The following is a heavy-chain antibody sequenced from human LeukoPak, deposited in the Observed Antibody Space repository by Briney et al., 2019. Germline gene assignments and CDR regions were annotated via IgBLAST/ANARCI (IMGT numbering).Heavy chain of an antibody. V-gene: IGHV3-53*01. CDR3: ARDMAVAGIDY. Sequence: GGSLRLSCAASGFTVSSGYMSWVRQAPGKGLEWVSVIYRDGSTSYADSVKGRFTISRDNSKNTLYLQMNTLRAEDTAVYYCARDMAVAGIDYWGQGTLVTVSS. CDR2: IYRDGST. D-gene: IGHD6-19*01. J-gene: IGHJ4*02. CDR1: GFTVSSGY.